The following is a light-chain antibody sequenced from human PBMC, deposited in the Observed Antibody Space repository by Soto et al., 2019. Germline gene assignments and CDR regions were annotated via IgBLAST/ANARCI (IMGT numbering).Light chain of an antibody. V-gene: IGKV1-5*03. CDR2: KAS. CDR3: QQYNSYWT. CDR1: QSISSW. J-gene: IGKJ1*01. Sequence: DIQMTQSPSTLSASVGDRVTITCRASQSISSWLAWYQQKPGKAPKLLIYKASSLESGVPSRFSGRGSGTEFTLTISSLQPDDFAKYYCQQYNSYWTFGQGTKVEIK.